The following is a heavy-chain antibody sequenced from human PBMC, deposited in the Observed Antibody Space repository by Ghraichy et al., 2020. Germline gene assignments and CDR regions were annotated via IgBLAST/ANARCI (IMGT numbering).Heavy chain of an antibody. CDR2: ISYTGTI. Sequence: SETLSLTCTVSGDSISSSSNFFGWIRQSPGKGLEWLGSISYTGTIHYNPSLKSRVTISVDTSKNHFSLSLTSVSPADTAVYYCARHFGWLQSFDSWCQGALVTVSA. D-gene: IGHD5-24*01. CDR3: ARHFGWLQSFDS. J-gene: IGHJ4*02. CDR1: GDSISSSSNF. V-gene: IGHV4-39*07.